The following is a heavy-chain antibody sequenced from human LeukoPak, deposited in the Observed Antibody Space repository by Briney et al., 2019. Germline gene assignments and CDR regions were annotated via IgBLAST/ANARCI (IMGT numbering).Heavy chain of an antibody. CDR3: ARGSSGWYWFDP. D-gene: IGHD6-19*01. V-gene: IGHV1-2*06. J-gene: IGHJ5*02. CDR1: GYTFTGYY. Sequence: GASVEVSCKASGYTFTGYYMHWVRQAPGQGLEWMGRINPNSGGTNYAQKFQGRVTMTRDTSISTAYMELSRLRSDDTAVYYCARGSSGWYWFDPWGQGTLVTVSS. CDR2: INPNSGGT.